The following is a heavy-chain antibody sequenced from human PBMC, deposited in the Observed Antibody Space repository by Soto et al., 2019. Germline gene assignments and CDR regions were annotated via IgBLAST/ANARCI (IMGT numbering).Heavy chain of an antibody. D-gene: IGHD4-4*01. CDR2: ISSSSSYI. CDR1: VFTFISYS. CDR3: AREVSNGGNYGGADAFDI. Sequence: SGGSLRLSCAASVFTFISYSMNWVRQAPGKGLEWVSSISSSSSYIYYADSVKGRSTISRDNAKNSLYLQMNSLRAEDTAVYYCAREVSNGGNYGGADAFDIWGQGTMVTVSS. J-gene: IGHJ3*02. V-gene: IGHV3-21*01.